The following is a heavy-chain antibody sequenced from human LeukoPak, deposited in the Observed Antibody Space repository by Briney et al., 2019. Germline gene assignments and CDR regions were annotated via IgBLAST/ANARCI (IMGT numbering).Heavy chain of an antibody. CDR2: IYPGDSDT. J-gene: IGHJ4*02. V-gene: IGHV5-51*01. Sequence: HGESLKISCKGSGYSFTSYWIGWVRQMPGKGLEWMGIIYPGDSDTRYSPSFQGQVTISADKSISTAYLQWSSLKASDTAMYYCARDLSSSWYLFDYWGQGTLVTVSS. CDR3: ARDLSSSWYLFDY. CDR1: GYSFTSYW. D-gene: IGHD6-13*01.